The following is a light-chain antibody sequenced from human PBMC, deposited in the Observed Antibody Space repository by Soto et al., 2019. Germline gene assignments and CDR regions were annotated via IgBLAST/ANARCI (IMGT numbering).Light chain of an antibody. CDR2: DAS. V-gene: IGKV3-15*01. J-gene: IGKJ2*01. CDR3: QEYNNWPYT. CDR1: QSVSSN. Sequence: EIVMTQSPATLSVSPGERATLSCRASQSVSSNLAWYPQKPGQAPRLFMYDASARATGIPARFSGSGSGTEFTITISSLQSEDFAVYYCQEYNNWPYTFGQGTRLEIK.